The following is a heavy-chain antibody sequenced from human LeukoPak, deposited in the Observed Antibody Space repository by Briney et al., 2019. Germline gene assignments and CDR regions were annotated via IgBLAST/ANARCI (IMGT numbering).Heavy chain of an antibody. J-gene: IGHJ3*02. CDR2: ISGRGGST. D-gene: IGHD2-15*01. CDR3: AKDLGRSAPAAFDI. CDR1: GFTFSSYA. Sequence: GWALRLSFSSSGFTFSSYAMSGVRQARWKGREGVSGISGRGGSTSYAAYVKGRFTISREHSKSTLYLPMNSLRAADTALYYCAKDLGRSAPAAFDIWGQGTMVTVSS. V-gene: IGHV3-23*01.